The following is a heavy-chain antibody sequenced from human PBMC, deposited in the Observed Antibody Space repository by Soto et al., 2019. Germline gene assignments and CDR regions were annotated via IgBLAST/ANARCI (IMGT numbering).Heavy chain of an antibody. CDR2: ISGSGSNT. J-gene: IGHJ4*02. CDR3: AKERSGKVDY. Sequence: VQLLESGGGLVQPGGSLRLSCAASGFTFRDYAMSWVRQAPGKGLEWVSTISGSGSNTYYADSVKGRFTISRDNSKNTLSLQMNSLRGEDTAVYYCAKERSGKVDYWGQGTLVTVSS. V-gene: IGHV3-23*01. CDR1: GFTFRDYA. D-gene: IGHD3-10*01.